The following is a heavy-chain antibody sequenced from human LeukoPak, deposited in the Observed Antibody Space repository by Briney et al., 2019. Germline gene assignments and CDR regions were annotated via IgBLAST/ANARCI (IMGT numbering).Heavy chain of an antibody. D-gene: IGHD5-18*01. CDR3: ARVADTYYYGMDV. J-gene: IGHJ6*02. CDR2: IYYSGST. Sequence: TLSLTCTVSGGSISSGGYYWSWNRQHPGKGLEWIGYIYYSGSTYYNPSLKSRVTISVDTSKNQFSLKLSSVTAADTAVYYCARVADTYYYGMDVWGQGTTVTVSS. CDR1: GGSISSGGYY. V-gene: IGHV4-31*03.